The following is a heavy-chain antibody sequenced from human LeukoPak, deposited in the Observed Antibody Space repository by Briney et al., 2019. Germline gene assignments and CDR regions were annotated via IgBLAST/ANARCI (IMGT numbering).Heavy chain of an antibody. CDR2: ISYDGSNK. Sequence: PGGSLRLSCAASGFTFSSYGMHWVRQAPGKGLEWVAVISYDGSNKYYADSVKGRFTISRDNSKNTLYLQMNSLRAEDTAVCYCAKDLEKELPDYWGQGTLVTVSS. CDR3: AKDLEKELPDY. J-gene: IGHJ4*02. V-gene: IGHV3-30*18. D-gene: IGHD1-26*01. CDR1: GFTFSSYG.